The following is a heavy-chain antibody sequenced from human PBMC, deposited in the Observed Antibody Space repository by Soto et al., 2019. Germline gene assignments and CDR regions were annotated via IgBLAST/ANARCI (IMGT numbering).Heavy chain of an antibody. D-gene: IGHD3-10*01. V-gene: IGHV3-33*01. CDR2: IWYDGSNK. CDR1: GFTFSSYG. CDR3: AREDGWFGELLGYYYYGMDV. J-gene: IGHJ6*02. Sequence: GGSLRLSCAASGFTFSSYGMHWVRQAPGKGLEWVAVIWYDGSNKYYADSVKGRFTISRDNSKNTLYLQMNSQRAEDTAVYYCAREDGWFGELLGYYYYGMDVWGQGTTVTVSS.